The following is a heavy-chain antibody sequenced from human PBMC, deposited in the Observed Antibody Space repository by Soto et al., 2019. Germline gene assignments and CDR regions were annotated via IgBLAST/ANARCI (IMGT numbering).Heavy chain of an antibody. CDR3: GTEYYYGSGPTY. V-gene: IGHV1-18*01. CDR1: GYTFTSYG. Sequence: QVQLVQSGAEVKKPGASVKVSCKASGYTFTSYGISWVRQAPGQGLEWMGWTSAYNGNTNYAQKLQGRVTMTTDTSTSTAYMELRSLSSDDTAVYCCGTEYYYGSGPTYLGQGTLVTVSS. J-gene: IGHJ1*01. D-gene: IGHD3-10*01. CDR2: TSAYNGNT.